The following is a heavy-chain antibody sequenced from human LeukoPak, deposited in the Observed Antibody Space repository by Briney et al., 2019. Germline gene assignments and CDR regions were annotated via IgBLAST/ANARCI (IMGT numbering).Heavy chain of an antibody. CDR3: AKFSRAADCY. CDR1: GFTFSGYW. Sequence: GGSLRLSCAASGFTFSGYWMMWVRQTPGKGLEWVANIKQDGSVKQYVDSVKGRFTISRDNAKNSLYLQMDSLRAEDTAVYYCAKFSRAADCYWGQGTLVTVSS. V-gene: IGHV3-7*01. D-gene: IGHD2-21*02. J-gene: IGHJ4*02. CDR2: IKQDGSVK.